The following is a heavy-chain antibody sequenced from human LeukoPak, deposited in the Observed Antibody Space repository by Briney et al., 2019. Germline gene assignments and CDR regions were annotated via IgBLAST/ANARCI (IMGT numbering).Heavy chain of an antibody. D-gene: IGHD1-26*01. CDR3: ARDLNYVGALDY. V-gene: IGHV3-30*03. Sequence: GGTLRLSCAASGFTFSGYGMSWVRQAPGKGLEWVAVISYDGSNKYYADSVKGRFTISRDNSKNTLYLQMNSLRAEDTAVYYCARDLNYVGALDYWGQGILVTVSS. CDR1: GFTFSGYG. J-gene: IGHJ4*02. CDR2: ISYDGSNK.